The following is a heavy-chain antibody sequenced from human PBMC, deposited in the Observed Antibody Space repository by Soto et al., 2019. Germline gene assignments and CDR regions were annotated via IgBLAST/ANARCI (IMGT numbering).Heavy chain of an antibody. J-gene: IGHJ6*02. V-gene: IGHV3-21*01. CDR1: GFTVTSNG. CDR2: ISPNGQGI. Sequence: PGGSLRLSCGVSGFTVTSNGVSWVRQAPGKGLEWVSAISPNGQGIYYADSVNGRFTISRDNAKNSLYLQMNSLSAEDTAVYYCAVDSRMDGGMDVWGQGTTVTVSS. D-gene: IGHD3-22*01. CDR3: AVDSRMDGGMDV.